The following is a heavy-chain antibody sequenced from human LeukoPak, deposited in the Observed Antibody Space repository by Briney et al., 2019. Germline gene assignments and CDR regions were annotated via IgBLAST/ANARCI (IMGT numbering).Heavy chain of an antibody. V-gene: IGHV3-74*01. CDR2: ITSDGSGI. Sequence: QPGGSLRLSCAASGFTFSSYWMHWVRQPPGKGLVWVSRITSDGSGIGYADSVKGRFGTSRDNAKNTLYLQMNSLRAEDTAVYYCASGRLVGAPDYWGQRTLVSVSS. J-gene: IGHJ4*02. D-gene: IGHD1-26*01. CDR1: GFTFSSYW. CDR3: ASGRLVGAPDY.